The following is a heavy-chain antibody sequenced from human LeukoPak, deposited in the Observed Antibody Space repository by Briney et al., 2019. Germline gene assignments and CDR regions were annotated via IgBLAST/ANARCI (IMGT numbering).Heavy chain of an antibody. CDR1: GYTFTGYY. CDR2: INPNSGGT. CDR3: ARAGAVVHNWFDP. V-gene: IGHV1-2*02. Sequence: GASVKVSCKASGYTFTGYYMHWVRQAPGQGLEWMGWINPNSGGTNYAQKLQGRVTMSRDTSVSTAYMELSRLRSDDTAVYYCARAGAVVHNWFDPWGPGTPVTVSS. D-gene: IGHD2-15*01. J-gene: IGHJ5*02.